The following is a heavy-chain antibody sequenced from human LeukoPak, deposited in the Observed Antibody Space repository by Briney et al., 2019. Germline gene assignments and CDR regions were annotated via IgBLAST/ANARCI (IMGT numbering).Heavy chain of an antibody. J-gene: IGHJ4*02. CDR3: AKGKGTTTFDY. Sequence: GGSLRLSCAASGFTFDDYTMHWVRQDPGKGLEWVSLISWDGGSTYYADSVKGRFTISRDNSKNSLYLQMNSLRTEDTALYYCAKGKGTTTFDYWGQGTLVTVSS. CDR2: ISWDGGST. CDR1: GFTFDDYT. D-gene: IGHD4-11*01. V-gene: IGHV3-43*01.